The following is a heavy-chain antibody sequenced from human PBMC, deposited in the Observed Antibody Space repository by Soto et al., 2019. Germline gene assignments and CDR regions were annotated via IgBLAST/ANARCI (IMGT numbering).Heavy chain of an antibody. V-gene: IGHV3-74*01. J-gene: IGHJ3*02. D-gene: IGHD2-2*01. Sequence: EVQLVESVGGLIQPGESLRLSCAASGFPFGPFYMHWVRQAPGKGLEWVSHINGDGTTTVYADSVKGRFTISRDNAKNTLYRQMPSLRAEDTAVYYCARDRGYPESFDIWGQGTMVTVSS. CDR1: GFPFGPFY. CDR3: ARDRGYPESFDI. CDR2: INGDGTTT.